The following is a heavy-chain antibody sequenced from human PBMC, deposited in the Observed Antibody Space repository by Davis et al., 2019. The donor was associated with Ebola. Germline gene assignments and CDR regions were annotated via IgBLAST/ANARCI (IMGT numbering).Heavy chain of an antibody. Sequence: SETLSLTCIVSGGSIRSSRYYRGWIRQPPGKGLEWIGNIYYSGSTYYNPSLKSRVTISADTSKNQFSLKLSSVTAADTAVYYCASSGDATYFDYWGQGTLVTVSS. CDR1: GGSIRSSRYY. V-gene: IGHV4-39*01. D-gene: IGHD4-17*01. J-gene: IGHJ4*02. CDR3: ASSGDATYFDY. CDR2: IYYSGST.